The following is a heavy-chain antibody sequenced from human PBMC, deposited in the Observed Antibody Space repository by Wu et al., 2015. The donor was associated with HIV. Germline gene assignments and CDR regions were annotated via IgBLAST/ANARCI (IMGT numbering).Heavy chain of an antibody. J-gene: IGHJ4*02. V-gene: IGHV1-2*02. CDR3: ARGDYANYDFWSAYPSY. Sequence: QVHLVQSGAEVKKPGASVKVSCQASGYTFTDYYIHWVRQAPGQGLEWMGWINPNSGGTNYAQKFQGTVTVTRDTSIGTAYMELSRLRSDDTAVYYCARGDYANYDFWSAYPSYWGQGTLVTVSS. D-gene: IGHD3-3*01. CDR1: GYTFTDYY. CDR2: INPNSGGT.